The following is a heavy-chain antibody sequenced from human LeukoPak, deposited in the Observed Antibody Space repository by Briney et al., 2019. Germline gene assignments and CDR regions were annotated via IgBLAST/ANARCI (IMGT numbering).Heavy chain of an antibody. D-gene: IGHD6-19*01. CDR3: PRSRLARSPCFDY. V-gene: IGHV4-59*01. CDR1: GGSISSYY. CDR2: IYYSGST. J-gene: IGHJ4*02. Sequence: PSETLSLTCTVSGGSISSYYWSWIRQPPGKGLEWIGSIYYSGSTDYNPSLKGGVTISVETSRNQFSLNVSSVTAAETAVYYWPRSRLARSPCFDYWGQGTLVTVSS.